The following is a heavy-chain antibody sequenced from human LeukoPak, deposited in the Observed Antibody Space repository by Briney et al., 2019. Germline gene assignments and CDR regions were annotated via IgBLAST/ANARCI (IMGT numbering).Heavy chain of an antibody. D-gene: IGHD2-2*01. CDR3: ARHSPGYCSSTTCPFDY. V-gene: IGHV5-51*01. CDR1: GYSFTSYW. CDR2: IYPGDSDT. Sequence: GESLKISCKGSGYSFTSYWIGWVRQMPGKGLEWMGIIYPGDSDTRYSPSFQGQVTISADKSITTAYLQWSSLKASGTAMYYCARHSPGYCSSTTCPFDYWGQGTLVTVSS. J-gene: IGHJ4*02.